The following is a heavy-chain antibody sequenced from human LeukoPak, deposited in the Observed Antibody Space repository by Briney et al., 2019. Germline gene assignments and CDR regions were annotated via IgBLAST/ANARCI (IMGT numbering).Heavy chain of an antibody. D-gene: IGHD4/OR15-4a*01. CDR2: IYPGDSDT. CDR3: VRGTGSRGCYDF. J-gene: IGHJ4*02. V-gene: IGHV5-51*01. Sequence: GESLKISCKGSGYSFTNYWIGWVRQMPGEGLEWLGIIYPGDSDTRYSPSSQGQVIISADKSISTAYLQWNTLKASDTAMYYCVRGTGSRGCYDFWGQGTLVTVSS. CDR1: GYSFTNYW.